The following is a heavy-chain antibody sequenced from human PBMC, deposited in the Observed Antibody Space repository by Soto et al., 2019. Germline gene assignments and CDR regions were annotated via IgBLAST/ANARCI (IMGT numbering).Heavy chain of an antibody. V-gene: IGHV3-23*01. Sequence: GGSLRLSCAASGFSFSTSSMPWARQPPGKGLEWVSAISPSASDTLYADSVKGRFTISRDNSQNTLFLQMTSLRADDPAVYYCAKGGYTFAYEWGQGALVT. CDR1: GFSFSTSS. CDR2: ISPSASDT. D-gene: IGHD5-18*01. CDR3: AKGGYTFAYE. J-gene: IGHJ4*02.